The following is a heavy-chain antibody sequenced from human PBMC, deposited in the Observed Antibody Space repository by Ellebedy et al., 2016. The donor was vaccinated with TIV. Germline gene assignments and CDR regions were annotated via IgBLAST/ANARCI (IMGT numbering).Heavy chain of an antibody. Sequence: ASVKVSXXASGYRFINYGIHWVRQAPGQGLEWMGWISPYNGNTDYAQNLQGRVTMTTDSSTSTVYMELRSLASDDTAVYYCTRDDRFSGTWYSAYFQYWGQGTLVTVSS. CDR1: GYRFINYG. V-gene: IGHV1-18*01. CDR3: TRDDRFSGTWYSAYFQY. J-gene: IGHJ1*01. CDR2: ISPYNGNT. D-gene: IGHD1-26*01.